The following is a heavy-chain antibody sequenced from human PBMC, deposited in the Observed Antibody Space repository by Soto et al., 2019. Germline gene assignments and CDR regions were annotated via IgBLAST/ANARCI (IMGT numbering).Heavy chain of an antibody. J-gene: IGHJ4*02. Sequence: SETLSLTCTVSGFSISNGYKWGWVRQAPGKGLEWIGYVYYSGTTYSHPSLNSRVSISVDTSENQFSLRLTSVTAADTAVYYCVTVNLVGAAYYFDYWGPGTLVTVSS. D-gene: IGHD1-26*01. CDR3: VTVNLVGAAYYFDY. V-gene: IGHV4-38-2*02. CDR2: VYYSGTT. CDR1: GFSISNGYK.